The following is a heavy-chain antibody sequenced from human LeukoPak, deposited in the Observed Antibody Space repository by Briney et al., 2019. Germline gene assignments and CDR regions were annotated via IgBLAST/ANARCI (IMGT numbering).Heavy chain of an antibody. CDR1: GGSISSYY. CDR3: ARGMMTFDY. Sequence: SETLSLTCTVSGGSISSYYWSWIRQPPGKGLEWIGYIYYSGRTNYSPSLKSRVTILVDTSKNQFSLKLSSVTAADTAVYYCARGMMTFDYWGQGTLVTVSS. D-gene: IGHD2-21*02. V-gene: IGHV4-59*01. CDR2: IYYSGRT. J-gene: IGHJ4*02.